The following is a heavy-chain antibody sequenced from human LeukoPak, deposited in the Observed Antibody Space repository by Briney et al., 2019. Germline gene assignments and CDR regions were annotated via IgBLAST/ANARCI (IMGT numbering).Heavy chain of an antibody. CDR3: ARALRIAARPEYYYYMDV. Sequence: SVKLSCKASGGTFSSYAISWVRQAPGQGLEWMGGIIPIFGTANYAQKFQGRVTITTDESTSTAYMELSSLRSEDTAVYYCARALRIAARPEYYYYMDVWGKGTTVTVSS. D-gene: IGHD6-6*01. CDR1: GGTFSSYA. J-gene: IGHJ6*03. V-gene: IGHV1-69*05. CDR2: IIPIFGTA.